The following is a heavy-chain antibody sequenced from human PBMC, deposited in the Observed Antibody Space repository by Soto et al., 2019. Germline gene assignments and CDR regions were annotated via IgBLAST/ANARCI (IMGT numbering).Heavy chain of an antibody. CDR3: ARGPYGSADY. J-gene: IGHJ4*02. CDR1: GGSISSGHYY. Sequence: SETLSLTCTVSGGSISSGHYYWSWIRQPPGKGLEWIGYISYSGSTYYNPSLKSRVTISLDTSKNQFSLRLSSVTAADTAVYYCARGPYGSADYWGQGTLVTVPQ. V-gene: IGHV4-30-4*01. CDR2: ISYSGST. D-gene: IGHD3-10*01.